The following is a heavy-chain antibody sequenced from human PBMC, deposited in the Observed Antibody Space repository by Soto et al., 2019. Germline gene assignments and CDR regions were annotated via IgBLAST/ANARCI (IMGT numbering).Heavy chain of an antibody. CDR3: ARVAGDSSGYYGSDY. V-gene: IGHV4-30-4*01. CDR2: IYYSGIT. D-gene: IGHD3-22*01. Sequence: SETLSLTCSVSGGSINSGDYYWRWVRQPPGEVLEWIGYIYYSGITYYNPSLKSRVTISVDASKNQYSLKLSAVTAAVTAVYYCARVAGDSSGYYGSDYRGRGTPVTV. J-gene: IGHJ4*01. CDR1: GGSINSGDYY.